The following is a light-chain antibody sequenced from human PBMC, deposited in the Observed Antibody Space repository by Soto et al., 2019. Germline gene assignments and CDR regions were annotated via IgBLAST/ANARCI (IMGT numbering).Light chain of an antibody. V-gene: IGLV2-14*01. CDR2: EVS. J-gene: IGLJ1*01. CDR1: SSDVGGYNY. CDR3: SSYTSSTTLYV. Sequence: QCALTQPASVSGSPGQPITISCTGTSSDVGGYNYVSWYQQHPGKVPKLMIYEVSNRPSGVSNRFSGSKSGNTASLTISGLQAEDEADYYCSSYTSSTTLYVFGTGTKVTVL.